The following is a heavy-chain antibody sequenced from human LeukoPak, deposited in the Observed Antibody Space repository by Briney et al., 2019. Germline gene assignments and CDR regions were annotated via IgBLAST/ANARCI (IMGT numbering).Heavy chain of an antibody. Sequence: ASVKVSCKASGYTFTGYYMHWVRQAPGQGLEWMGWINPNSGGTNYAQKFQGRVTMTRDTSISTAYMELSRLRSDDTAVYYCAREFLPGARQYQLSLWGQGTLVTVSS. D-gene: IGHD2-2*01. CDR2: INPNSGGT. V-gene: IGHV1-2*02. J-gene: IGHJ4*02. CDR3: AREFLPGARQYQLSL. CDR1: GYTFTGYY.